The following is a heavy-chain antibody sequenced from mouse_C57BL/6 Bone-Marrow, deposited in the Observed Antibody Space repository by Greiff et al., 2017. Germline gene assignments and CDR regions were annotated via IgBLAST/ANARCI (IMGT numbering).Heavy chain of an antibody. Sequence: EVQVVESGPELVKPGASVKISCKASGYSFTDYNMNWVKQSNGKSLEWIGVINPNYGTTSYNQKFKGKATLTVDQSSSTAYMQLNSLTSEDSAVYDCARTRYYSNSYWYFDVWGTGTTVTVSS. D-gene: IGHD2-5*01. J-gene: IGHJ1*03. V-gene: IGHV1-39*01. CDR3: ARTRYYSNSYWYFDV. CDR2: INPNYGTT. CDR1: GYSFTDYN.